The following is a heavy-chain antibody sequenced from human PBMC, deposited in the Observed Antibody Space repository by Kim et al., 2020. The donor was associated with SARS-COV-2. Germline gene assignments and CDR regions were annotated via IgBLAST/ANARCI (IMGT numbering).Heavy chain of an antibody. V-gene: IGHV3-7*04. J-gene: IGHJ6*02. D-gene: IGHD2-2*01. Sequence: RFTISRDNAKNSLYLQMNSLRAEDTAVYYCARHRRAAIVSHYYYGMDVWGQGTTVTVSS. CDR3: ARHRRAAIVSHYYYGMDV.